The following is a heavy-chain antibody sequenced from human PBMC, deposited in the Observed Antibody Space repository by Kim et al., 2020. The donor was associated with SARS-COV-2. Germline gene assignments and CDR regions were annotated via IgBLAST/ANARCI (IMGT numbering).Heavy chain of an antibody. D-gene: IGHD2-2*01. CDR3: ARERGYCSSTSCYDAFDI. J-gene: IGHJ3*02. CDR1: GGSISSYY. Sequence: SETLSLTCTVSGGSISSYYWSWIRQPAGKGLEWIGRIYTSGSTNYNPSLKSRVTMSVDTSKNQFSLKLSSVTAADTAVYYCARERGYCSSTSCYDAFDIWGQGTMVTVSS. V-gene: IGHV4-4*07. CDR2: IYTSGST.